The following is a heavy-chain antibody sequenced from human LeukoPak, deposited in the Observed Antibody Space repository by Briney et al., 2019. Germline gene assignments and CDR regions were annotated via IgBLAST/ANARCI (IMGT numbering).Heavy chain of an antibody. CDR1: GGSISNYY. CDR3: ARAVNSGSYTNFQH. V-gene: IGHV4-59*01. CDR2: IYYSGST. Sequence: PSETLSLTCTVSGGSISNYYWSWIRQPPGKGLERIGYIYYSGSTNYNPSLKSRVTISVDTSTNQFSLKLSSVTAADTAMYYCARAVNSGSYTNFQHWGQGTLVTVSS. D-gene: IGHD1-26*01. J-gene: IGHJ1*01.